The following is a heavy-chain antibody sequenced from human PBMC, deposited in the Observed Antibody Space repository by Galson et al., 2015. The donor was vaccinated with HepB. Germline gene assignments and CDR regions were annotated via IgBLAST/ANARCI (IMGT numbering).Heavy chain of an antibody. CDR1: GFTFSSHG. V-gene: IGHV3-33*01. CDR3: ARDSQQLVPMEFDP. Sequence: SLKLSCAASGFTFSSHGMHWVRQAPGKGLEWVAVICDDGSNKYYADSVKGRFTIFRDNSKNTLYLQMNSLRAEDTAVYYCARDSQQLVPMEFDPWGQGTLVTVSS. D-gene: IGHD6-13*01. CDR2: ICDDGSNK. J-gene: IGHJ5*02.